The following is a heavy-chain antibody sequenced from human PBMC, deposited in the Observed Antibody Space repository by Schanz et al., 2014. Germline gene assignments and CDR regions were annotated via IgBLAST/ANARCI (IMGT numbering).Heavy chain of an antibody. D-gene: IGHD6-13*01. Sequence: QVQLQESGPGLVKPSENLSLTCTVSDGSISSSSYYWGWIRQPPGKGLEWIGSIYQSGTTYYSPSLKGRVPISVDTSKNKHPLKLMSVTAADTAVYYCARPGGSSWSFAYWGLGRLVIVSS. J-gene: IGHJ4*02. CDR3: ARPGGSSWSFAY. V-gene: IGHV4-39*01. CDR2: IYQSGTT. CDR1: DGSISSSSYY.